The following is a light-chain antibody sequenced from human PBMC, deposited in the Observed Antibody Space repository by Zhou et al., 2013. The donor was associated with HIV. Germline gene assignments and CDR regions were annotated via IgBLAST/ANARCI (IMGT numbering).Light chain of an antibody. CDR1: QSLVYSGGNTY. Sequence: VVMTQSPLSLPVTLGQPASISCRSSQSLVYSGGNTYLNWFQQRPGQSPRRLIYKVSNRDSGVPDRFSGSGSGTDFTLKISRVEAEDVGVYYCMQGTHWRSFGLGTKVEIK. CDR3: MQGTHWRS. V-gene: IGKV2-30*01. J-gene: IGKJ1*01. CDR2: KVS.